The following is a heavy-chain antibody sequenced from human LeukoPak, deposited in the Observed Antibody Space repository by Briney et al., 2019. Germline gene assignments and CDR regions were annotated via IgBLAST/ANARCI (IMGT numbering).Heavy chain of an antibody. J-gene: IGHJ4*02. CDR2: INTDGTVT. V-gene: IGHV3-74*01. CDR3: ATKQWLAPPPDS. CDR1: GFTFSKYW. Sequence: GTLRLSCAASGFTFSKYWMLWVRQAPGKGLESVSRINTDGTVTTYADSVKGRFTVSRDNADNTMFLQMNSVRDEDTAVYYCATKQWLAPPPDSWGQGTPVTVSS. D-gene: IGHD6-19*01.